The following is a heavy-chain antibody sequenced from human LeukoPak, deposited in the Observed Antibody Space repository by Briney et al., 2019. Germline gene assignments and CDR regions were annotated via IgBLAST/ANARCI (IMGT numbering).Heavy chain of an antibody. D-gene: IGHD6-13*01. Sequence: SETLSLTCLVSSGSVSSYYWTWIRQPPGKGLEWIGYIYHTGSNNHSPSLKSRVTMYVDTSKNQLSLKLSSVTAADTAMYYCARARYTNSWYAVDIWGQGTMVTVSS. J-gene: IGHJ3*02. V-gene: IGHV4-59*08. CDR2: IYHTGSN. CDR3: ARARYTNSWYAVDI. CDR1: SGSVSSYY.